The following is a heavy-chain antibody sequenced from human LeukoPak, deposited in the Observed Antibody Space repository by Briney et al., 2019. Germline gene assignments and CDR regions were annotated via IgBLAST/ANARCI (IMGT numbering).Heavy chain of an antibody. Sequence: GGSLRLSCAASGFTFRSYAMSWVRQAPGKGLEWVSGISGSGLSTYYADSVKGRFTISRDNSKNTLYLQMNSLRAEDTAVYYCAKDRTDVRGVIIVGAFDIWGQGTMVTVSA. CDR3: AKDRTDVRGVIIVGAFDI. CDR2: ISGSGLST. D-gene: IGHD3-10*02. J-gene: IGHJ3*02. CDR1: GFTFRSYA. V-gene: IGHV3-23*01.